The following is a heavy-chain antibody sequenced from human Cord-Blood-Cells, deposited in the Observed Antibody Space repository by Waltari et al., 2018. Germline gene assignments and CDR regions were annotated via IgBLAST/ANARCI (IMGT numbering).Heavy chain of an antibody. CDR2: FDPEDGET. Sequence: QVQLVQSGAEVKKPGASVKVSCKVSGYTLTELSMHWVRQAPGKGLEWMGGFDPEDGETIYEQKFQGRVTMTEDTSTDTAYMELSSLRSEDTAVYYCATVERKARVVSSSWTFDYWGQGTLVTVSS. V-gene: IGHV1-24*01. J-gene: IGHJ4*02. CDR1: GYTLTELS. CDR3: ATVERKARVVSSSWTFDY. D-gene: IGHD6-13*01.